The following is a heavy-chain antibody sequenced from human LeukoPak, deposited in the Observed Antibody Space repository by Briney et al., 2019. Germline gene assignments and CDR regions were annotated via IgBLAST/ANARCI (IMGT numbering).Heavy chain of an antibody. J-gene: IGHJ3*02. D-gene: IGHD3-10*01. Sequence: SETLSLTCTVSGGSIRSYYWSWIRQPPGKGLEWIGYIYYSGSTNYNPSLKSRVTISVDTSKNQFSLKLSSVTAADTAVYYCARLTYYYGSGSFDAFDIWGQGTMVTVSS. V-gene: IGHV4-59*01. CDR1: GGSIRSYY. CDR3: ARLTYYYGSGSFDAFDI. CDR2: IYYSGST.